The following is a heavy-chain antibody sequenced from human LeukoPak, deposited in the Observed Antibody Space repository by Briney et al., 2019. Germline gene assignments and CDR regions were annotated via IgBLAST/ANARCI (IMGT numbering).Heavy chain of an antibody. J-gene: IGHJ6*03. V-gene: IGHV3-23*01. CDR3: AKMGNYCYYMDV. D-gene: IGHD1-26*01. CDR1: GFTFSSYA. Sequence: PGGSLRLSCAATGFTFSSYAMSWVRQAPGKGLEWVSDISGSGGSTYYADSVKGRFTISRDNSKNTLYLQLNSLRAEDTAVYYCAKMGNYCYYMDVWGKGTTVTVSS. CDR2: ISGSGGST.